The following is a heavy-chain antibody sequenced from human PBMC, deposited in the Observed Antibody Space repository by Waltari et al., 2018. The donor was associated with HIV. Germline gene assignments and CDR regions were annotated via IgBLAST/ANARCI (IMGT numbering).Heavy chain of an antibody. CDR3: AKEAGDRGYFQH. CDR1: GFTFNTSW. V-gene: IGHV3-74*01. Sequence: EVQLVESGGNLVQPGGSLRLSCAGSGFTFNTSWMHWVRQAPGKGLAWVSRINSDGSSIRYADSVKGRFTISRDNAKNTLYLQMNSLRDEDTAVYYCAKEAGDRGYFQHWGQGTLVTVSS. CDR2: INSDGSSI. J-gene: IGHJ1*01. D-gene: IGHD3-10*01.